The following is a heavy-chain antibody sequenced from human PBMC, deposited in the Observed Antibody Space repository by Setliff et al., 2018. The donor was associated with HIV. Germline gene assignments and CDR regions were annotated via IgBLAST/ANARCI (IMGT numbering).Heavy chain of an antibody. CDR1: GYTFGSHG. Sequence: GASVKVSCKTSGYTFGSHGINWVRQAPGQGLEWMGWISAYNGNTNYAQKFQGRVTMTRDTSTNTAYMEVRSLRPDDTAVYYCAKDKTEGAMGHWGQGTLVTVSS. CDR3: AKDKTEGAMGH. V-gene: IGHV1-18*01. CDR2: ISAYNGNT. J-gene: IGHJ4*02. D-gene: IGHD1-26*01.